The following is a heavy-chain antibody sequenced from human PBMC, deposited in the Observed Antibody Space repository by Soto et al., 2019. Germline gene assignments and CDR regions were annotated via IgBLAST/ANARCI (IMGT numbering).Heavy chain of an antibody. CDR1: GFPFATSA. Sequence: GGSLRLSCAASGFPFATSAMIWVRQAPGKGPEWLSLISGGGDLAYYAESVKGRFTSSRDNSKNTLYLQMTFLRVDDTAVYYCAKYSGDFPVYNGLNVWGQGTTVTVSS. D-gene: IGHD1-26*01. J-gene: IGHJ6*02. CDR2: ISGGGDLA. CDR3: AKYSGDFPVYNGLNV. V-gene: IGHV3-23*01.